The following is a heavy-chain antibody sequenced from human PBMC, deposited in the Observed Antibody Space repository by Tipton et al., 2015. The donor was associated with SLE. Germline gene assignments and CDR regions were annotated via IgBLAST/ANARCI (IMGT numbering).Heavy chain of an antibody. CDR1: GGSISSGTYY. CDR2: IYTSGST. CDR3: ARENYWSFDN. J-gene: IGHJ4*02. D-gene: IGHD1-1*01. Sequence: GLVKPSQTLSLTCTVSGGSISSGTYYWSWIRQPAGKGLEWIGRIYTSGSTHYDSSLKSRVTISLDTSKNQFSLKLSSVTAADTAVYYCARENYWSFDNWGQGTLVTVSS. V-gene: IGHV4-61*02.